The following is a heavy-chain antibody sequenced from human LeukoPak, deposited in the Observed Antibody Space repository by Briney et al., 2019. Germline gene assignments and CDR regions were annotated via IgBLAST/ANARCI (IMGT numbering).Heavy chain of an antibody. V-gene: IGHV3-23*01. CDR3: AKDTASSWWYFDL. CDR2: FSFNGEST. CDR1: GFTFSSYA. D-gene: IGHD5-18*01. Sequence: GGSLRLSCAASGFTFSSYAMTWVRQAPGKGLEWVSSFSFNGESTYYADSAKGRFTISRDNSKNTLYLQMNSLRAEDTAVYYCAKDTASSWWYFDLWGRGTLVTVSS. J-gene: IGHJ2*01.